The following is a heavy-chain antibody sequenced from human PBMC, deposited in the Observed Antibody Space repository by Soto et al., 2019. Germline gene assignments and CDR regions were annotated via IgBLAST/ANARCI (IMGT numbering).Heavy chain of an antibody. D-gene: IGHD6-19*01. CDR2: IIPIFGTA. CDR1: GGTFSSDA. Sequence: ASVKVFGKTSGGTFSSDAISWVRQAPGQGLGWMGGIIPIFGTANYAQKFQGRVTITADESTSTAYMELSSLRSEDTAVYYCARISSGCSEATDYWGQGTLVTFYS. J-gene: IGHJ4*02. CDR3: ARISSGCSEATDY. V-gene: IGHV1-69*13.